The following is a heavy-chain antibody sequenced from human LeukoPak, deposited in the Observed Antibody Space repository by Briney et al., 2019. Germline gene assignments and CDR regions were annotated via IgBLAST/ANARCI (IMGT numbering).Heavy chain of an antibody. J-gene: IGHJ3*02. Sequence: TSETLSLTCAVYGGSFSGYYWSWIRQPPGKGLEWIGEINHSGSTNYNPSLKSRVTTSVDTSKNQSSLKLSSVTVADTAVYYCARHPPKYPRIVGASGAFDIWGQGTMVTVSS. CDR3: ARHPPKYPRIVGASGAFDI. V-gene: IGHV4-34*01. CDR1: GGSFSGYY. D-gene: IGHD1-26*01. CDR2: INHSGST.